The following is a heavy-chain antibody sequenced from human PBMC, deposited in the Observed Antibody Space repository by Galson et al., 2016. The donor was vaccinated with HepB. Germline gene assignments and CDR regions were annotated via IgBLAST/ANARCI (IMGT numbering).Heavy chain of an antibody. J-gene: IGHJ4*02. CDR3: AREGGQWLLQEVY. D-gene: IGHD3-22*01. V-gene: IGHV3-21*01. CDR1: GFTFSYYT. CDR2: ISSSGTYT. Sequence: SLRLSCAASGFTFSYYTMKWVRQAPGKGLEWVSSISSSGTYTYYADSVKGRFTISRDNAKNSLYLQMNSLRAEDTALYYCAREGGQWLLQEVYWGQGTLVTVST.